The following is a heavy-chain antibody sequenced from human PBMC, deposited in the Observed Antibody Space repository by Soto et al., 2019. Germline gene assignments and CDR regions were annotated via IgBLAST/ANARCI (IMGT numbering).Heavy chain of an antibody. CDR3: AGSSGYFSDWFDP. V-gene: IGHV4-39*01. CDR2: MYYTGSA. J-gene: IGHJ5*02. CDR1: GVSISTRSYY. D-gene: IGHD3-22*01. Sequence: SETLSLTCTVSGVSISTRSYYWGWVRQPPGKGLEYIGTMYYTGSAYYSPSLKSRVTISVDTSKNQFSLRLSSVTAADTAVYYCAGSSGYFSDWFDPWGQGTLVTVSS.